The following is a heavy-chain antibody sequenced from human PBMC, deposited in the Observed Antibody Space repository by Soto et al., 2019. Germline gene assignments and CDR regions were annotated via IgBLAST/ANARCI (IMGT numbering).Heavy chain of an antibody. J-gene: IGHJ4*02. D-gene: IGHD5-12*01. CDR2: IYYSGST. V-gene: IGHV4-31*02. CDR1: GGSISSGGYC. Sequence: SETLSLTWTVSGGSISSGGYCWSWIRQHPGKGLEWIGYIYYSGSTYYNPSLKSRVTISVDTSKNQFSLKLSSVTAADTAVYYCARSGDSGYDSYFDYWGQGTLVTVSS. CDR3: ARSGDSGYDSYFDY.